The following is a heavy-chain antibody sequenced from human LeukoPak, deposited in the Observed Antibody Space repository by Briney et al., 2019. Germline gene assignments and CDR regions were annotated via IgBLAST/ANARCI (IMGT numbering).Heavy chain of an antibody. CDR2: ISGSGDKT. J-gene: IGHJ4*02. V-gene: IGHV3-23*01. Sequence: GGSLRLSCAASGFAFRTYAMSWVRQAPGKGLEGVSAISGSGDKTYYAESVRGRFTISRDNSKNTLCLQMNSLRAEDSAVYYCAKTRPLDSSSWSHGDYWGQGTLVTVSS. CDR3: AKTRPLDSSSWSHGDY. D-gene: IGHD6-13*01. CDR1: GFAFRTYA.